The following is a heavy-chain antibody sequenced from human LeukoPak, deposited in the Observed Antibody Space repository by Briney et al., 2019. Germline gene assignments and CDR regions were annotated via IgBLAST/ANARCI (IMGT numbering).Heavy chain of an antibody. V-gene: IGHV3-23*01. CDR1: GFTFSSYA. Sequence: GGSLRLSFAASGFTFSSYAMTWVRQAPGKGLEWVSAISGSGGSTYYADSVKGRFTISRDNSKNTLYLQMNSLRAEDTAVYYCAKDRSHPHVLYGIGMFDPWGQGTLVTVSS. CDR2: ISGSGGST. CDR3: AKDRSHPHVLYGIGMFDP. J-gene: IGHJ5*02. D-gene: IGHD2/OR15-2a*01.